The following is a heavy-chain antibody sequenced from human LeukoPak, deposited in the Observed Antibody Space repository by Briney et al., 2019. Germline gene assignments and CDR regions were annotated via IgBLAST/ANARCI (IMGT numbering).Heavy chain of an antibody. CDR1: GGSISSYY. J-gene: IGHJ6*03. CDR2: IYTSGST. V-gene: IGHV4-4*09. D-gene: IGHD3-3*01. CDR3: ARTYYDFWSAPYGGYYYYYMDV. Sequence: SGTLSLTCTVSGGSISSYYWSWIRQPPGKGLEWIGYIYTSGSTNYNPSLKSRVTISVDTSKNQFSLKLSSVTAADTAVYYCARTYYDFWSAPYGGYYYYYMDVWGKGTTVTVSS.